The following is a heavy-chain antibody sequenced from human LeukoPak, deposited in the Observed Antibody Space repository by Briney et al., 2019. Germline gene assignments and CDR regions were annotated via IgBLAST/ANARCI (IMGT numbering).Heavy chain of an antibody. CDR3: ARAGNSGWYGFDY. CDR2: ISSSSSYI. D-gene: IGHD6-19*01. J-gene: IGHJ4*02. Sequence: PGGSLRLSCAASGFTFSSYSMNWVRQAPGKGLEWVSSISSSSSYIYYADSVKGRFTISRDNAKNSLYLQMNSLRAEDTAVYYCARAGNSGWYGFDYWGQGTLVTVSS. CDR1: GFTFSSYS. V-gene: IGHV3-21*01.